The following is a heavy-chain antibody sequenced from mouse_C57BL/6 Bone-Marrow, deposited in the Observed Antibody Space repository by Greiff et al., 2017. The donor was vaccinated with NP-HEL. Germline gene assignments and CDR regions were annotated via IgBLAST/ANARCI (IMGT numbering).Heavy chain of an antibody. CDR1: GYTFTDYY. Sequence: VQVVESGAELVRPGASVKLSCKASGYTFTDYYINWVKQRPGQGLEWIARIYPGSGNTYYNEKFKGKATLTAEKSSSTAYMQLSSLTSEDSAVYFCARWGMDYWGQGTSVTVSS. CDR3: ARWGMDY. J-gene: IGHJ4*01. V-gene: IGHV1-76*01. CDR2: IYPGSGNT.